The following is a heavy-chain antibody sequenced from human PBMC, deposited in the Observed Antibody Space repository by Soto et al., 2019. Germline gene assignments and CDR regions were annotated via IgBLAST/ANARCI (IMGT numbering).Heavy chain of an antibody. CDR3: AKGTIFGVVTNRPYYGMDV. Sequence: EVQLLESGGGLVQPGGSLRLSCAASGFTFSSYAMSWVRQAPGKGLEWVSAISGSGGSTYYADSVKGRFTISRDNSKNTLYLQMNSLRAEDTAVYYCAKGTIFGVVTNRPYYGMDVWGQGTTVTVSS. CDR2: ISGSGGST. D-gene: IGHD3-3*01. CDR1: GFTFSSYA. V-gene: IGHV3-23*01. J-gene: IGHJ6*02.